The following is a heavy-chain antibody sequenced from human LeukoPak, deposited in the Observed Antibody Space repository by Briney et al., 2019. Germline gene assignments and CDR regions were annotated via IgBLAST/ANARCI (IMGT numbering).Heavy chain of an antibody. CDR1: GYTFTGYY. CDR2: INPNSGGT. Sequence: ASVKVSCKASGYTFTGYYMHWVRQAPGQGLEWMGWINPNSGGTNYAQKFQGRVTMTRDTSISTAYMELSRLRSDDTAVYYCARGHQLPPFYYYYYMDVWGKGTTVTVSS. D-gene: IGHD2-2*01. J-gene: IGHJ6*03. V-gene: IGHV1-2*02. CDR3: ARGHQLPPFYYYYYMDV.